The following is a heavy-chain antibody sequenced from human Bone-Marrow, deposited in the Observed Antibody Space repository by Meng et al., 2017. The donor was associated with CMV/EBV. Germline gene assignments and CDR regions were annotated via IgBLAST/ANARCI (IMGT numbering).Heavy chain of an antibody. CDR2: IKYDGSEI. CDR3: ARDRHDYSNYEGYYYGMDV. J-gene: IGHJ6*02. V-gene: IGHV3-7*01. Sequence: GESLKISCAAAGFTFSGYWMSWVRQPPGKGLEWVANIKYDGSEIDYVDSVEGRFTTSRDNAKNSLYLQMNSLRVEDTAVYYCARDRHDYSNYEGYYYGMDVWGQGTTVTVSS. D-gene: IGHD4-11*01. CDR1: GFTFSGYW.